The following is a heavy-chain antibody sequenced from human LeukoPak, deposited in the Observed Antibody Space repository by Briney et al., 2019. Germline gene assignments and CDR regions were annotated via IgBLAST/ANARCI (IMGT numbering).Heavy chain of an antibody. J-gene: IGHJ5*02. Sequence: ASVKVSCKASGYTFTSYYMHWVRQAPGQGLEWMGIINPSGGSTSYAQKFQGRVTMTRDTSTSTVYMELSSLRSEDTAVYYCARGDDQLLPMGNNWFDPWGQGTLVTVSS. CDR1: GYTFTSYY. CDR3: ARGDDQLLPMGNNWFDP. V-gene: IGHV1-46*01. D-gene: IGHD2-2*01. CDR2: INPSGGST.